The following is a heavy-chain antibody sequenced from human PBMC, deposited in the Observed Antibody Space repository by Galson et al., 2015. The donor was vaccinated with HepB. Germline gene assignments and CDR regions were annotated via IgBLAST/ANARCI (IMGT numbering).Heavy chain of an antibody. CDR1: GFTFSSYG. Sequence: SLRLSCAASGFTFSSYGMHWVRQAPGKGLEWVAVISYDGSNKYYADSVKGRFTISRDNSKNTLYLQMNSLRAEDTAVYYCAKGMEWRLVLGDYWGQGTLVTVSS. J-gene: IGHJ4*02. V-gene: IGHV3-30*18. CDR2: ISYDGSNK. D-gene: IGHD6-19*01. CDR3: AKGMEWRLVLGDY.